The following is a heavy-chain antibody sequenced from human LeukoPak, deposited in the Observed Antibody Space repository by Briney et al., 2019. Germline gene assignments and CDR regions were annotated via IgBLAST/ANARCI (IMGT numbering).Heavy chain of an antibody. V-gene: IGHV3-7*02. CDR3: GSGQQLGY. CDR1: GFTFSNYW. CDR2: IKQDGSEK. Sequence: GGSLRLSCAASGFTFSNYWMSWVRQAPGKGLEWVANIKQDGSEKNYVDSVKGRFTISRDNAKSSLYLEMNSLRPEDTAVYYCGSGQQLGYWGQGTLVTVSS. D-gene: IGHD6-13*01. J-gene: IGHJ4*02.